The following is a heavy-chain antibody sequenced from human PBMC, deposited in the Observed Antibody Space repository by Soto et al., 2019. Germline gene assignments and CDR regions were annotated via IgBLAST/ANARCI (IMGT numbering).Heavy chain of an antibody. CDR1: GFTFRSYA. CDR3: ARGGSYYIDF. CDR2: ISSNGGST. J-gene: IGHJ4*02. D-gene: IGHD1-26*01. V-gene: IGHV3-64*01. Sequence: GGSLRLSCAASGFTFRSYAMYWVRQAPGKGLEYVSAISSNGGSTYYANSVKGRFTISRDNSKNTLYLQMGSLRAEDMAVYYCARGGSYYIDFTGQGTFGTVSS.